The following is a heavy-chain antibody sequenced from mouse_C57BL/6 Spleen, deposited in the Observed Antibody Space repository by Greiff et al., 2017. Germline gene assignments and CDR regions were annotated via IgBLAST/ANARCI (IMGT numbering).Heavy chain of an antibody. CDR1: GYTFTSYW. CDR3: ARRALFYYYGSSYYFDY. V-gene: IGHV1-50*01. D-gene: IGHD1-1*01. CDR2: IDPSGSYT. Sequence: QVQLQQPGAELVKPGASVKLSCKASGYTFTSYWMPWVKQRPGQGLEWIGEIDPSGSYTNYNQKFKGKATLTVDTSSSTAYMQLSSLTSEDSAVYYCARRALFYYYGSSYYFDYWGQGTTLTVSS. J-gene: IGHJ2*01.